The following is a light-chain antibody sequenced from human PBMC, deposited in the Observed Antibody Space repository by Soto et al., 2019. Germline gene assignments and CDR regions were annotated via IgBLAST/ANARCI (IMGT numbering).Light chain of an antibody. CDR2: DAS. Sequence: DIQMTQSPSSLSASVGDRVTITCQERQDISNSLNWYQQKPGKAPKLLIYDASNLEAGVPSRFSGSGSGKDVACPIRILQREDNGTYYFQKYDNLALTFGGGNKVDLK. J-gene: IGKJ4*01. CDR1: QDISNS. V-gene: IGKV1-33*01. CDR3: QKYDNLALT.